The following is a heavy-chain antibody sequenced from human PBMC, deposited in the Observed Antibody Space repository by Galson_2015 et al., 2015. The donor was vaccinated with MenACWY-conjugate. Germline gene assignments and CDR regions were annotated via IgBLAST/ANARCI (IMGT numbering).Heavy chain of an antibody. D-gene: IGHD3-10*01. Sequence: SLRLSCAASGFTFSSYGMHWVRQAPGKGLEWVAVISYDGSNKYYADSVKGRFTISRDNSKNTLYLQMNSLRAEDTAVYYCAKDSNSLWFGELIDYWGQGTLVTVSS. CDR2: ISYDGSNK. CDR1: GFTFSSYG. CDR3: AKDSNSLWFGELIDY. J-gene: IGHJ4*02. V-gene: IGHV3-30*18.